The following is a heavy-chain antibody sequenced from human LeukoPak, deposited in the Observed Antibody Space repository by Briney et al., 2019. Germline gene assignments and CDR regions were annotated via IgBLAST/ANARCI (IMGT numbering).Heavy chain of an antibody. D-gene: IGHD3-10*01. CDR1: GGSISSSSYF. V-gene: IGHV4-39*01. J-gene: IGHJ4*02. CDR2: ISYSGST. CDR3: ARRRVVRGVIIGHFDY. Sequence: SETLSLTCTVSGGSISSSSYFWGWIRQPPGKGLEWIGSISYSGSTYYNPSLKSRLTISVDTSTNQFSLKLSSVTAADTAVYYCARRRVVRGVIIGHFDYWGQGTLVTVSS.